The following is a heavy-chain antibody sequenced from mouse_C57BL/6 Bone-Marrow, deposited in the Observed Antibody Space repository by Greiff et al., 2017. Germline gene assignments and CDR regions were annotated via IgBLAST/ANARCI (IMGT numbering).Heavy chain of an antibody. D-gene: IGHD1-1*01. J-gene: IGHJ2*01. Sequence: VQLQQSGAELVRPGASVKLSCTASGFNIKDYYIHWVKQRTEQGLEWIGRIDPEDGETKYAPKFQDKATITADTSSNTAYLQLSSLTSEDTAVYYCTRSLIYYGTNYWGQGTTLTVPS. CDR3: TRSLIYYGTNY. CDR2: IDPEDGET. V-gene: IGHV14-2*01. CDR1: GFNIKDYY.